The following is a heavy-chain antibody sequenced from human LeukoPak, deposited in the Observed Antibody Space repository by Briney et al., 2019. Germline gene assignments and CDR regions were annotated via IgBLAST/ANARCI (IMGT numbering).Heavy chain of an antibody. D-gene: IGHD1-7*01. Sequence: PGRSLRLFCAASGFTFDDYAMHWVRQATEKGLEWVSGISWNSGSIGYADSVKGRFTISRDNAKNSLYLQMNSLRAEDTALYYCAKDYNWNYRYFDYWGQGTLVTVSS. CDR2: ISWNSGSI. CDR1: GFTFDDYA. V-gene: IGHV3-9*01. J-gene: IGHJ4*02. CDR3: AKDYNWNYRYFDY.